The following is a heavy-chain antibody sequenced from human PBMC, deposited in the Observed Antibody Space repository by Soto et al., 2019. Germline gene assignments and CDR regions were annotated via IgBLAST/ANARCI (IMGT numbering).Heavy chain of an antibody. J-gene: IGHJ6*03. CDR3: AREAWSQYCSCGSCYSSYYMDV. V-gene: IGHV1-8*01. CDR2: MNPNSGNT. Sequence: ASVKVSCKASGYTFTSYDINWVRQATGQGLEWMGWMNPNSGNTGYAQKFQGRVTMTRNTSISTAYMELSSLRSEDTAVYYCAREAWSQYCSCGSCYSSYYMDVWGKGTTVTVSS. CDR1: GYTFTSYD. D-gene: IGHD2-15*01.